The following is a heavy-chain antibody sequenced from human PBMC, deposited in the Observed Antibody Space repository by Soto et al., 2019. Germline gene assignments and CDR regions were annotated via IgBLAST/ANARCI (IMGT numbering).Heavy chain of an antibody. V-gene: IGHV4-59*01. CDR1: GGSISSYY. J-gene: IGHJ6*03. CDR2: IYYSGST. D-gene: IGHD5-12*01. CDR3: ARVHDSGYDLVGGGIDYYYMDV. Sequence: SETLSLTCTVSGGSISSYYWSWIRQPPGKGLEWIGYIYYSGSTNYNPSLKSRVTISVDTSKNQFSLKLSSVTAADTAVYYCARVHDSGYDLVGGGIDYYYMDVWGKGTTVTVSS.